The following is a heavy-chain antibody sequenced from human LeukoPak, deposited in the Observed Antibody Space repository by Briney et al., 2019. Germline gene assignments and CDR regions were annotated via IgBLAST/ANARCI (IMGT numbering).Heavy chain of an antibody. Sequence: GGSLRLSCAAPGFTFSSYSMNWVRQAPGKGLEWVSSISSSSSYIYYADSVKGRFTISRDNAKNSLYLQMNSLRAEDTAVYYCARSGYGDSTDAFDIWGQGTMVTVSS. CDR3: ARSGYGDSTDAFDI. D-gene: IGHD4-17*01. CDR2: ISSSSSYI. CDR1: GFTFSSYS. V-gene: IGHV3-21*01. J-gene: IGHJ3*02.